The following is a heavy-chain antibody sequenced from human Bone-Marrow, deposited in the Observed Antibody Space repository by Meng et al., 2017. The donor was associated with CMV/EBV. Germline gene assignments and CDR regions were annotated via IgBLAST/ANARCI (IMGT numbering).Heavy chain of an antibody. V-gene: IGHV3-7*01. D-gene: IGHD4-23*01. CDR3: ARDLDYGGNRAMGAFDI. CDR2: INQEGSEK. J-gene: IGHJ3*02. Sequence: GESLKISCAASGFTFSSYWMSWVRQAPGKGLEWVADINQEGSEKYYVDSVKGRFTISRDNAKNSLYVQMNTLRAEDTAVYYCARDLDYGGNRAMGAFDIWGQGTMVTVSS. CDR1: GFTFSSYW.